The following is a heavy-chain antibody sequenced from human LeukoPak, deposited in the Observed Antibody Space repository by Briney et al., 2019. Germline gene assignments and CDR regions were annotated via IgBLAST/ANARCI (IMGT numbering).Heavy chain of an antibody. CDR1: GYTFTDYY. D-gene: IGHD2-2*02. V-gene: IGHV1-2*02. CDR2: INPNDGDT. CDR3: ARRYCSSTSCYKGNAFDI. J-gene: IGHJ3*02. Sequence: ASVKVSCKASGYTFTDYYMHWVRQAPGQGFEWMGWINPNDGDTYYAQKFQGRVTMTRDTSISTAHMEVSRLRSDDTAVYYCARRYCSSTSCYKGNAFDIWGQGTMVTVSS.